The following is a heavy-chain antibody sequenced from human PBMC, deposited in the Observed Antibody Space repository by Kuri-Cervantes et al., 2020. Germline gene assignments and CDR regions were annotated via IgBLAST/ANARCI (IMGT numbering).Heavy chain of an antibody. Sequence: ASVKVSCKASGYTFTSYGISWLRQAPGQGLEWMGWISAYNGNTNYAQKLQGRVTMTTDTSTSTVYMELSSLKSDDTAFYYCARDYVGSTTVTTRFYDLWGQGTLVTVSS. CDR1: GYTFTSYG. V-gene: IGHV1-18*01. D-gene: IGHD4-17*01. J-gene: IGHJ5*02. CDR2: ISAYNGNT. CDR3: ARDYVGSTTVTTRFYDL.